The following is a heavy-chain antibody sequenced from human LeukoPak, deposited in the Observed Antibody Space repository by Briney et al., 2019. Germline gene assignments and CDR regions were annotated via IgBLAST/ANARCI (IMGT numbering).Heavy chain of an antibody. Sequence: GRSLRLSCAASGFTFSSYAMHWVRQAPGKGLEWVAVISYDGGNKYYADSMKGRFTISRDNSKNTLYLQMNSLRAEDTAVYYCARVPRRAAAGTGAFDIWGQGTMVTVSS. V-gene: IGHV3-30*04. CDR1: GFTFSSYA. CDR3: ARVPRRAAAGTGAFDI. J-gene: IGHJ3*02. CDR2: ISYDGGNK. D-gene: IGHD6-13*01.